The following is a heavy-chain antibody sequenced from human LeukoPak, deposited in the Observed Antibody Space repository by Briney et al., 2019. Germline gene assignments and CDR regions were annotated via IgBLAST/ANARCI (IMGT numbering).Heavy chain of an antibody. Sequence: GESLKISCKGSGYSFTNYWIGWVRQMPGKGLEWMGIIYPSDSETRYSPSFQGQVTISADKSIRTAYLQWSSLKASDTAIYYCARQVGFSGKYQIDYWGQGSLVTVSS. CDR1: GYSFTNYW. V-gene: IGHV5-51*01. D-gene: IGHD1-26*01. CDR3: ARQVGFSGKYQIDY. J-gene: IGHJ4*02. CDR2: IYPSDSET.